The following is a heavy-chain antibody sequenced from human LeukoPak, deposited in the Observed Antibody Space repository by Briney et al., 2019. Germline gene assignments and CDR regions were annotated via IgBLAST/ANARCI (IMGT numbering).Heavy chain of an antibody. CDR2: ISSSSSSYI. Sequence: GGSLRLSCAASGFTFSSYSMTWVRQAPGKGLEWVSSISSSSSSYIYYADSVKGRFTISRDNAKNSLYLQMNSLRAEDTAVYYCARLPHYYDSQPFDYWGQGTLVTVSS. D-gene: IGHD3-22*01. V-gene: IGHV3-21*01. CDR3: ARLPHYYDSQPFDY. CDR1: GFTFSSYS. J-gene: IGHJ4*02.